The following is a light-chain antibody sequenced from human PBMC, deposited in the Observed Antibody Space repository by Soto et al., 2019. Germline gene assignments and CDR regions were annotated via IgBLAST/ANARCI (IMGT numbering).Light chain of an antibody. J-gene: IGKJ4*01. CDR2: GAF. Sequence: VMTQSPATLSVSPGERATLSCRASQSVRSNLAWYPQKPGQGPRLLIYGAFTRATGIPARFSGSGSGTEFTLTISSLQSEDGGVDYCQQDKNWPPLTFGGGTKVEIK. CDR1: QSVRSN. CDR3: QQDKNWPPLT. V-gene: IGKV3-15*01.